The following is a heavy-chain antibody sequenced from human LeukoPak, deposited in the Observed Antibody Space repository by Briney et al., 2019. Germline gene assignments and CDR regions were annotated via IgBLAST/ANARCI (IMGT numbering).Heavy chain of an antibody. CDR3: AKGPDILNGWYYFDY. CDR2: ISGTSGNT. CDR1: GFTFSIYA. J-gene: IGHJ4*02. Sequence: GGSLRLSCAASGFTFSIYAMSWVRQAPGKGLEWVSSISGTSGNTYYADSVKGRFTISRDNSKNTLYLQMNSLRAEDTAVYYCAKGPDILNGWYYFDYWGQGTLVTVSS. D-gene: IGHD6-19*01. V-gene: IGHV3-23*01.